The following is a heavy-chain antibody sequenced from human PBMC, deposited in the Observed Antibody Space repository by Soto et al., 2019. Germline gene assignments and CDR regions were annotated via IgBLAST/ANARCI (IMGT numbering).Heavy chain of an antibody. J-gene: IGHJ5*02. D-gene: IGHD6-19*01. Sequence: SETLSLTCTVSGGSISSYYWSWIRQPPGKGLEWIGYIYYSGSTNYNPSLKSRVTISVDTSKNQFSLKLSSVTAADTAVYYCARELVLGGWYGNWLDPWGQGTLVTVSS. CDR3: ARELVLGGWYGNWLDP. CDR2: IYYSGST. CDR1: GGSISSYY. V-gene: IGHV4-59*01.